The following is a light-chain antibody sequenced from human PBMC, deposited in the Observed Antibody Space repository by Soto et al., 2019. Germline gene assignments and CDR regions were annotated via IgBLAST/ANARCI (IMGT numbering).Light chain of an antibody. CDR1: QSVSSN. Sequence: EIVMTQSPATLSVSPGERATLSCRASQSVSSNLAWYQQKPGQAPRLLIYGASTRATGIPARFSGSGSGTEFTLTISSLQSEDFADYYWQQYNNWPPWTFGQGTKVEIK. J-gene: IGKJ1*01. CDR3: QQYNNWPPWT. CDR2: GAS. V-gene: IGKV3-15*01.